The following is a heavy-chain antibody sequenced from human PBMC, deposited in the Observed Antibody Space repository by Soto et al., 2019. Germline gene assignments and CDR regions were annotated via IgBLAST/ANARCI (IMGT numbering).Heavy chain of an antibody. J-gene: IGHJ4*02. Sequence: VSVKVSCKASGYTFTSYGISWVRQAPGQGFEWMGWISAYNGNTNYAQKLQGRVTMTTDTSTSTAYMELRSLRSDDTAVYYCARRRLLWFGELLSDFDYWGQGTLVTVSS. CDR2: ISAYNGNT. CDR1: GYTFTSYG. CDR3: ARRRLLWFGELLSDFDY. V-gene: IGHV1-18*01. D-gene: IGHD3-10*01.